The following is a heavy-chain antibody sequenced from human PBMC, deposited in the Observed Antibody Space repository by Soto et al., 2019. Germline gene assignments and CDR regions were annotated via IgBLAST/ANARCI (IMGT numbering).Heavy chain of an antibody. CDR1: GFTFSSYE. D-gene: IGHD3-10*01. CDR2: ISSSGSTI. CDR3: ARDFGDWVMDV. J-gene: IGHJ6*02. V-gene: IGHV3-48*03. Sequence: EVQLVESGGGLVQPGGSLRLSCAASGFTFSSYEMNWVRQAPGKGLEWVSYISSSGSTIYYADSVKGRFTISRDNAKNSLYLQMNSLRAEDTAVYYCARDFGDWVMDVWGLGTTVTVSS.